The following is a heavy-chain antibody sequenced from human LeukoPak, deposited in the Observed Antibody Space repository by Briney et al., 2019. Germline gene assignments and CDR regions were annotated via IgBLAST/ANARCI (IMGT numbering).Heavy chain of an antibody. D-gene: IGHD5-12*01. Sequence: SETLSLTCAVYGGSFNSGSYYWSWIRQPAGKGLEWIGRISTSGSTNYNPSLKSRVTMSVDTSKNQFSLMLSSVTAADTAVYYCTRDSSGYDWFYDYWGQGTLVTVSS. CDR3: TRDSSGYDWFYDY. CDR1: GGSFNSGSYY. V-gene: IGHV4-61*02. CDR2: ISTSGST. J-gene: IGHJ4*02.